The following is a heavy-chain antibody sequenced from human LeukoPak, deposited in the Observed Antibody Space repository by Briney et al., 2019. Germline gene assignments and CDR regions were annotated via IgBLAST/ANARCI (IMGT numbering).Heavy chain of an antibody. V-gene: IGHV1-2*02. CDR1: GYTFTGYY. CDR2: INPNSGGT. CDR3: ARDRPLGYCSSTSCYILDY. Sequence: ASVKVSCKASGYTFTGYYMHWVRQAPGQGLEWMGWINPNSGGTNYAQKFQGRVTMTRDTSISTAYMELSRLRSDDTVVYYCARDRPLGYCSSTSCYILDYWGQGTLVTVSS. J-gene: IGHJ4*02. D-gene: IGHD2-2*02.